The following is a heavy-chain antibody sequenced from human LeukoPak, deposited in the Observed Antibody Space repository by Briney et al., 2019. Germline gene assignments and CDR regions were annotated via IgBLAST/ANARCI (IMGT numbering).Heavy chain of an antibody. J-gene: IGHJ4*02. Sequence: GGSLRLSCAASGFTFSDYNMRWIRQAPGKGLEWVSSISRSGSTKYYADSVRCRFTISRDNSRSTLSLQMNSLRAEDTAIYYCATYRQVLLPFESWGQGTLVTVSS. CDR3: ATYRQVLLPFES. V-gene: IGHV3-11*01. CDR1: GFTFSDYN. D-gene: IGHD2-8*02. CDR2: ISRSGSTK.